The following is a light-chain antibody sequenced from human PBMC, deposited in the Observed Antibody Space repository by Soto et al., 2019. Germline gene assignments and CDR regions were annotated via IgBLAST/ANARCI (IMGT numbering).Light chain of an antibody. Sequence: EIVLTQSPGTLSLSPGERANLACRASQSVTDSYLAWYQHKPGQAPRLLIYDASTRATAIPDRFSGGGSGTDFTLTISSLEPEDFAVYYCQQYGSSPYAFGQGTKLEI. J-gene: IGKJ2*01. V-gene: IGKV3-20*01. CDR2: DAS. CDR3: QQYGSSPYA. CDR1: QSVTDSY.